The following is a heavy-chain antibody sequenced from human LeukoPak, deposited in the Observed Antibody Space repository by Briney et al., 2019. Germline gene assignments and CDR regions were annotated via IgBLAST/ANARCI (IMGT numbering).Heavy chain of an antibody. V-gene: IGHV3-23*01. J-gene: IGHJ4*02. D-gene: IGHD3-10*01. CDR1: GFTFSTYT. Sequence: GGSLRLSCAASGFTFSTYTMSWVRQAPGKGLEWVSAISGSGVNTYYADSVKGRFTISRDNSKNTLYLQMNRLRAEDTAVYYCARVVRGARGMAFDYWGQGTLVTLSS. CDR3: ARVVRGARGMAFDY. CDR2: ISGSGVNT.